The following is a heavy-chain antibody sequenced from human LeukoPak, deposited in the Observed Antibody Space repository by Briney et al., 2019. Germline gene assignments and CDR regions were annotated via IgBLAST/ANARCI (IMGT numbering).Heavy chain of an antibody. J-gene: IGHJ4*02. V-gene: IGHV4-31*03. CDR3: ARGFRGTADY. CDR2: IYYSGST. D-gene: IGHD1-1*01. CDR1: GGSISSGGYY. Sequence: PSETLSLTCTVSGGSISSGGYYWSWIRQHPGKGLEWIGYIYYSGSTYYNPSLKSRVTISVDTSKNQFSLKLSSVTAADTAVYYCARGFRGTADYWGQGTLVTVSS.